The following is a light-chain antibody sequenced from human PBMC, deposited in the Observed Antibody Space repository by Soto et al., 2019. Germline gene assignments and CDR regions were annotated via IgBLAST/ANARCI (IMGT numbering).Light chain of an antibody. Sequence: DIQMTQSPPTLSASVGDRVTITCRASQSIRTWLAWYQQKPGKAPMLLISDASSLESRVPSRFSGSGSGTDFTLTISSLQPDDFATYYCQQYGTYLVTFGQGTKVDIK. CDR2: DAS. V-gene: IGKV1-5*01. J-gene: IGKJ1*01. CDR3: QQYGTYLVT. CDR1: QSIRTW.